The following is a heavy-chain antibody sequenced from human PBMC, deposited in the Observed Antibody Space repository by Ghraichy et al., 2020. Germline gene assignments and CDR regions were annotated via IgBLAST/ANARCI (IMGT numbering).Heavy chain of an antibody. D-gene: IGHD1-14*01. V-gene: IGHV3-21*06. CDR3: GITGTSFFLPRVDY. J-gene: IGHJ4*02. CDR2: LSSGSSGSSFI. CDR1: GFSFRKFS. Sequence: SGFSFRKFSLSWVRQAPGKGLEWVSSLSSGSSGSSFIYYADSVKGRFTISRDDASDSMFLQMTSLRAEDTALYYCGITGTSFFLPRVDYWGQGSLVTVSS.